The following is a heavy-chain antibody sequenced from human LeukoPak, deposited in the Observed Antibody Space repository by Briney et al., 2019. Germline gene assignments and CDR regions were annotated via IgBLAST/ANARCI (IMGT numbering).Heavy chain of an antibody. CDR3: ARDLGQYYDTSDNWFDP. CDR1: GFTFNTDG. CDR2: ISGSGDST. Sequence: GGSLRLSCAASGFTFNTDGMSWVRQAPGKGLEWVSGISGSGDSTYYADSVKGRFTISRDNSKNTLYLQINSLRAEDTAVYYCARDLGQYYDTSDNWFDPWGQGTLVTVSS. V-gene: IGHV3-23*01. D-gene: IGHD3-22*01. J-gene: IGHJ5*02.